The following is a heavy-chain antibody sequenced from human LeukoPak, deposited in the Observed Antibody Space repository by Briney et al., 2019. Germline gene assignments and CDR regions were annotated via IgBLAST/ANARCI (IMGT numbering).Heavy chain of an antibody. Sequence: GGSLRLSCVASGFTFSGHWMHWVRQVPGKGLMAVSRITPDGNAAAYADSVKGRFTISRDNAKNTLYLEMNSLTAKDTALYHCTRSGYSNGYDYWGQGTLVTVSS. CDR2: ITPDGNAA. J-gene: IGHJ4*02. CDR3: TRSGYSNGYDY. D-gene: IGHD2-15*01. V-gene: IGHV3-74*03. CDR1: GFTFSGHW.